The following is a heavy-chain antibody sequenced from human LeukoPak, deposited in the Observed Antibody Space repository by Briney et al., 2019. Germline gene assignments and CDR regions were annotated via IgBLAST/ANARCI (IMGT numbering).Heavy chain of an antibody. D-gene: IGHD3-9*01. Sequence: GGSLRLSCAASGFTFSSCSMNWVRQAPGKELEWVSYISSSSSTIYYADSVKGRFTISRDNAKNSLYLQMNSLRAEDTAVYYCAGNSILTGYYLFDYWGQGTLVTVSS. CDR2: ISSSSSTI. CDR1: GFTFSSCS. J-gene: IGHJ4*02. V-gene: IGHV3-48*04. CDR3: AGNSILTGYYLFDY.